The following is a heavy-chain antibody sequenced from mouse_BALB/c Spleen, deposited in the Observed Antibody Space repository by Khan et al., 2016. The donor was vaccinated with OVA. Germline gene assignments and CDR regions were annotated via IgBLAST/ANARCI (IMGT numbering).Heavy chain of an antibody. J-gene: IGHJ3*01. Sequence: QAQLQQSGAELVRPGTSVKVSCKASGYAFSDYLIEWVKQRPGQGLEWIGVINPGSGNTNYNEKFKGKATLTADKSSSTAYMQLSSLTSDDSAVYFCARGGYGTLAYWGQGTPVTVSA. CDR2: INPGSGNT. CDR3: ARGGYGTLAY. V-gene: IGHV1-54*01. CDR1: GYAFSDYL. D-gene: IGHD2-1*01.